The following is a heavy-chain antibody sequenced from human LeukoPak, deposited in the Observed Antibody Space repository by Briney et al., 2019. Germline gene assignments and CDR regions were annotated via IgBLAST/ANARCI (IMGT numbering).Heavy chain of an antibody. D-gene: IGHD3-9*01. V-gene: IGHV3-21*01. J-gene: IGHJ3*02. CDR1: GFTFSSYA. CDR3: ARASYDMDAFDI. Sequence: GGSLRLSCAASGFTFSSYAMSWVRQAPGKGLEWVSSISSSSSYIYYADSVKGRFTISRDNAKNSLYLQMNSLRAEDTAVYYCARASYDMDAFDIWGQGTMVTVSS. CDR2: ISSSSSYI.